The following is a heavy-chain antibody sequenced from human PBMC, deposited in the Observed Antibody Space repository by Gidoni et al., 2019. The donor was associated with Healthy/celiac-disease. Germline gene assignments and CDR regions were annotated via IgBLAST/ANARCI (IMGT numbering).Heavy chain of an antibody. D-gene: IGHD2-15*01. CDR2: ISYDGSNK. CDR3: AKVMEYCSGGSCYLYYYYGMDV. CDR1: GFTFSSSG. Sequence: QVQLVESGGGVVQPGRSLRLSCAASGFTFSSSGMHWVRQAPGKGLEWVAVISYDGSNKYYADSVKGRFTISRDNSKNTLYLQMNSLRAEDTAVYYCAKVMEYCSGGSCYLYYYYGMDVWGQGTTVTVSS. V-gene: IGHV3-30*18. J-gene: IGHJ6*02.